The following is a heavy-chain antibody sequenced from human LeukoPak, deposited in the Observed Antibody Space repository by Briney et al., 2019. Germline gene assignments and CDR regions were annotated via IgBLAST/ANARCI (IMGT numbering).Heavy chain of an antibody. J-gene: IGHJ4*02. D-gene: IGHD3-10*01. Sequence: GGSLRLSCAASGFTSDDYAMHWVRQAPGKGLEWVSLISGDGGSTYYADSVKGRFTISRDNSKNSLYLQMNSMRTEDTALYYCAKDILGYGSGNNYWGQGTLVTVSS. CDR1: GFTSDDYA. CDR2: ISGDGGST. V-gene: IGHV3-43*02. CDR3: AKDILGYGSGNNY.